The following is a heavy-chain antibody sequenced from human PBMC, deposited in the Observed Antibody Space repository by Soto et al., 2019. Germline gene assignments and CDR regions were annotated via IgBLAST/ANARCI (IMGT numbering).Heavy chain of an antibody. J-gene: IGHJ6*02. CDR3: AREGGYSSSWYHGMDV. V-gene: IGHV1-2*04. D-gene: IGHD6-13*01. Sequence: GASVKVSCKASGYTFTGYYMHWVRQAPGQGLEWMGWINPNSGGTNYAQKFQGWVTMTRDTSISTAYMELSRLRSDDTAVYYCAREGGYSSSWYHGMDVWGQGTTVTVSS. CDR1: GYTFTGYY. CDR2: INPNSGGT.